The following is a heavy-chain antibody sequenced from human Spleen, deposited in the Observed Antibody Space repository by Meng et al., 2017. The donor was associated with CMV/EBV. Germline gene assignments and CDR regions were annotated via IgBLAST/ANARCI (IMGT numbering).Heavy chain of an antibody. CDR3: ARGGWAMAEN. D-gene: IGHD5-18*01. Sequence: SETLSLTCAVYGGSFSGYSWSWIRQSPGKGLEWIGEINHSGDTNYNPSLKTRVTISVDTSKNHFSLNLTSVTAADTAVYYCARGGWAMAENWGQGTLGTVSS. CDR2: INHSGDT. CDR1: GGSFSGYS. V-gene: IGHV4-34*01. J-gene: IGHJ4*02.